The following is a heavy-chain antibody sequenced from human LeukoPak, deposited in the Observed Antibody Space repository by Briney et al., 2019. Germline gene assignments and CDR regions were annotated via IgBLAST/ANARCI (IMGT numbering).Heavy chain of an antibody. CDR2: ISSSSSYI. D-gene: IGHD3-22*01. CDR3: ARDVSGYYQFYFDY. Sequence: GGSLRLSCAASGFTFSSYGMNWVRQAPGKGLEWVSSISSSSSYIYYADSVKGRFTFSRDSAQNSLYLQMNSLRAEDTAVYYCARDVSGYYQFYFDYWGQGALVTVSS. CDR1: GFTFSSYG. V-gene: IGHV3-21*01. J-gene: IGHJ4*02.